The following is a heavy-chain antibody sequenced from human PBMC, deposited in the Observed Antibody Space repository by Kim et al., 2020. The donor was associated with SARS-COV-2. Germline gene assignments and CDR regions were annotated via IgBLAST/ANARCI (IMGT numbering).Heavy chain of an antibody. D-gene: IGHD1-26*01. CDR1: GFTFSSYA. J-gene: IGHJ4*02. CDR3: ARDLMKGAPDYFDF. Sequence: RGSLRLSCAASGFTFSSYAMHWVRQAPGKRLEWVAVIAYDGTLQYYADSVKGRFTVSRDDSKSTLFLQMNSLRVEDTALYYCARDLMKGAPDYFDFWGQGTLVTVAS. CDR2: IAYDGTLQ. V-gene: IGHV3-30-3*01.